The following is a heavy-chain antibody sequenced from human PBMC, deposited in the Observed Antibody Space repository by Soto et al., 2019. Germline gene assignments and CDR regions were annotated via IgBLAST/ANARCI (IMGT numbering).Heavy chain of an antibody. D-gene: IGHD5-12*01. CDR2: IYYSGST. Sequence: SETLSLTCSVSGGSISSGGFYWSWIRQHPGKGLEWIGYIYYSGSTYYNPSLKNRVTISIDTSKNLFSLKLNSVTAADTAVYYCARSKTQDIVATTHFDYWGQGTLVTVSS. V-gene: IGHV4-31*02. CDR1: GGSISSGGFY. J-gene: IGHJ4*02. CDR3: ARSKTQDIVATTHFDY.